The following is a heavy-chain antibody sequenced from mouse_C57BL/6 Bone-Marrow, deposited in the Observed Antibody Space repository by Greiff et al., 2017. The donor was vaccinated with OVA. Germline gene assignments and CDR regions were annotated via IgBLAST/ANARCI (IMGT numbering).Heavy chain of an antibody. CDR3: TRKDYSKGYWYFDV. J-gene: IGHJ1*03. Sequence: VQLVESGAELVRPGASVTLSCKASGYTFTDYEMHWVKQTPVHGLEWIGAIDPETGGTAYNQKFKGKAILTADKSSSTAYMELRSLTSEDSAVYYCTRKDYSKGYWYFDVWGTGTTVTVSS. V-gene: IGHV1-15*01. CDR1: GYTFTDYE. D-gene: IGHD2-5*01. CDR2: IDPETGGT.